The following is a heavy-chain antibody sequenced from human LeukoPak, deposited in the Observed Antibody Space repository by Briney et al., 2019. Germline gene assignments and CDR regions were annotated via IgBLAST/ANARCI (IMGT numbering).Heavy chain of an antibody. J-gene: IGHJ4*02. D-gene: IGHD3-22*01. CDR1: GFTFSSYG. V-gene: IGHV3-23*01. CDR2: ISGSGGST. CDR3: AKGHYDSSGHNYFDY. Sequence: GGSLRLSCAASGFTFSSYGVHWVRQAPGKGLEWVSAISGSGGSTYYADSVKGRFTISRDNSKNTLYLQMNSLRAEDTAVYYCAKGHYDSSGHNYFDYWGQGTLVTVSS.